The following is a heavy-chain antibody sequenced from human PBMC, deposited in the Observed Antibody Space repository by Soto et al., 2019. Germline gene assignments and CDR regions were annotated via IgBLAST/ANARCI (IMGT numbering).Heavy chain of an antibody. CDR3: ARARLIAAAGSYYFDY. J-gene: IGHJ4*02. CDR1: GYTFTSYA. D-gene: IGHD6-13*01. CDR2: INAGNGNT. V-gene: IGHV1-3*01. Sequence: GASVKVSCKASGYTFTSYAMHWVRQAPGQRLEWMGWINAGNGNTKYSQKFQGRVTITRDTSASTAYMELSSLRSEDTAVYYCARARLIAAAGSYYFDYWGQGTLVTVSS.